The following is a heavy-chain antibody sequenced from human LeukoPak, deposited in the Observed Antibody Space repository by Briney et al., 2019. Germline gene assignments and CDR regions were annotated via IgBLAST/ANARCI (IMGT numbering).Heavy chain of an antibody. D-gene: IGHD2-2*01. Sequence: SVKVSCKASGGTFSSYAISWVRQAPGQGLEWMGRIIPILGIANYAQKFQGRVTITADKSTSTAYMELNSLRSEDTAAYYCATAPPIKVPAAETYYQPMGYYFDYWGQGTLVTVSS. J-gene: IGHJ4*02. CDR1: GGTFSSYA. CDR3: ATAPPIKVPAAETYYQPMGYYFDY. V-gene: IGHV1-69*04. CDR2: IIPILGIA.